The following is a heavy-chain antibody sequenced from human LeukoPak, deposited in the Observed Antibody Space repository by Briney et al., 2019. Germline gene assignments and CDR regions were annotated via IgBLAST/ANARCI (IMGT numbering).Heavy chain of an antibody. V-gene: IGHV3-23*01. CDR2: ISVSGGNA. J-gene: IGHJ4*02. CDR3: ANIKSNY. Sequence: PGGSLRLSCAASGXTFSTYGVTWVRQAPGKGLEWVSFISVSGGNAYYGDSVKGRFTISRDNSKNTLYLQMNSLRAEDTAVYYCANIKSNYWGQGTLVTVSS. D-gene: IGHD5/OR15-5a*01. CDR1: GXTFSTYG.